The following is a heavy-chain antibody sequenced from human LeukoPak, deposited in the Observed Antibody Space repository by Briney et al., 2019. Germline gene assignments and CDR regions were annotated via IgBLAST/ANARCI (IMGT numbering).Heavy chain of an antibody. CDR2: VYYSTNT. Sequence: PSQTLSPTCTVSGDSISSSSCYWDWIRQPPGKGLEWIGNVYYSTNTYYNPSLKSRVTISVDTSKNRFSLKLSSVTAADTAIYYCARHSRSAYSGYENAFDIWGQGTVVTVSS. CDR3: ARHSRSAYSGYENAFDI. V-gene: IGHV4-39*01. CDR1: GDSISSSSCY. J-gene: IGHJ3*02. D-gene: IGHD5-12*01.